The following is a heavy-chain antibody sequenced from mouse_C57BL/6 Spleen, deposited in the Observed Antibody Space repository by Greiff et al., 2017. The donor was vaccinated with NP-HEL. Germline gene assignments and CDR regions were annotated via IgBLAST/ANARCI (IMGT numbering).Heavy chain of an antibody. V-gene: IGHV1-50*01. CDR2: IDPSDSYT. CDR3: ARKRDDGSFAY. Sequence: VQLQQPGAELVKPGASVKLSCKASGYTFPSYWMQWVKQRPGQGLEWIGEIDPSDSYTNYNQKFKGKATLTVDTSSITSYMQLSSLTSEDAAVYYCARKRDDGSFAYWGQGTLVTVSA. D-gene: IGHD2-3*01. J-gene: IGHJ3*01. CDR1: GYTFPSYW.